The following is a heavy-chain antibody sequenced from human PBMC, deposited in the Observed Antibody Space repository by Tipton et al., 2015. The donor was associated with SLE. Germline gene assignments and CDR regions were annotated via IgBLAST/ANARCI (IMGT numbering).Heavy chain of an antibody. V-gene: IGHV4-59*11. Sequence: TLSLTCTVSGGSISSHYWSWIRQPPGKGLEWIGYIYYSGSTNYNPSLKSRVTISVDTPKNQFSLKLSSVTAADTAVYYCARRGYCGGDCYPFDYWGQGTLVTVSS. D-gene: IGHD2-21*02. CDR2: IYYSGST. J-gene: IGHJ4*02. CDR3: ARRGYCGGDCYPFDY. CDR1: GGSISSHY.